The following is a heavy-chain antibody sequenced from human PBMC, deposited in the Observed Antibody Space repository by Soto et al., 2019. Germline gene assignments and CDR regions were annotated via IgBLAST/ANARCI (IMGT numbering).Heavy chain of an antibody. CDR3: GRVLLRATGLDF. D-gene: IGHD3-10*01. J-gene: IGHJ4*02. Sequence: EVQLVESGGGLVQPGGSLRLSCSASGFTLSNYWMHWVRQAPGKGLVWVSRINIDGKTTNYADSVKGRFTISRDNTQNTLYLQMNSLRAEDTAVYYCGRVLLRATGLDFWSQGTLVTVSS. V-gene: IGHV3-74*01. CDR1: GFTLSNYW. CDR2: INIDGKTT.